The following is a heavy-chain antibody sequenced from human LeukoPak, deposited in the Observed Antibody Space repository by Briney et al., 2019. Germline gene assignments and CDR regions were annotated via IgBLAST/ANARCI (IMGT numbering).Heavy chain of an antibody. D-gene: IGHD6-6*01. V-gene: IGHV4-34*01. CDR1: GGSFSGYY. CDR2: INHSGST. J-gene: IGHJ4*02. Sequence: SETLSLTCAVYGGSFSGYYWSWIRQPPGKGLEWIGEINHSGSTNYNPSLKSRVTISVDTSKNQFSLKLSSVTAADTAVYFCAKDLSTSSSGGYFDYWGQGTLVTVSS. CDR3: AKDLSTSSSGGYFDY.